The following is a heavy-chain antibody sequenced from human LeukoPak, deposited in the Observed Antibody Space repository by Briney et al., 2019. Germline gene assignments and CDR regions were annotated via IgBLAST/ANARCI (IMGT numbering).Heavy chain of an antibody. CDR1: GGSISSYY. D-gene: IGHD1-26*01. CDR3: ARGRIPYNWFDP. J-gene: IGHJ5*02. CDR2: IYYSGST. V-gene: IGHV4-59*08. Sequence: SETLSLTCTVSGGSISSYYWSWIRQPPGKGLEWIGYIYYSGSTNYNPSLKSRVTISVDTSKNQFSLKLNSVTAADTAVYYCARGRIPYNWFDPWGQGTLVTVSS.